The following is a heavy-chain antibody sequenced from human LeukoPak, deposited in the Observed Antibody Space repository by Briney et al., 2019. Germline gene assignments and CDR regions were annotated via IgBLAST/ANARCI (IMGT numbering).Heavy chain of an antibody. CDR3: ARGPIAAAGDY. J-gene: IGHJ4*02. CDR1: GYTFTGYY. V-gene: IGHV1-18*04. D-gene: IGHD6-13*01. CDR2: ISAYNGNT. Sequence: ASVNVSCKASGYTFTGYYMHWVRQAPGQGLEWMGWISAYNGNTNYAQNLQGRVTMTRDTSTSTAYMELRSLRSDDTAVYYCARGPIAAAGDYWGQGTLVTVSS.